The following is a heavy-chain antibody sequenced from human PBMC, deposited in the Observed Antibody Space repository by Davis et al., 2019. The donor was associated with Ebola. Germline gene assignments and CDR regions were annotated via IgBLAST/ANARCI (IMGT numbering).Heavy chain of an antibody. CDR1: GGSISSYY. D-gene: IGHD6-13*01. V-gene: IGHV4-59*12. CDR2: IYYSGST. CDR3: ARDGGIAAAGLDY. Sequence: SETLSLTCTVSGGSISSYYWSWIRQPPGKGLEWIAYIYYSGSTNYNPSLKSRVTISVDTSKNQFSLKLSSVTAADTAVYYCARDGGIAAAGLDYWGQGTLVTVSS. J-gene: IGHJ4*02.